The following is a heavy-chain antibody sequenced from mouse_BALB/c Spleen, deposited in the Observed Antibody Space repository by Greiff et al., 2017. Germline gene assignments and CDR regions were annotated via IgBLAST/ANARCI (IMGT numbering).Heavy chain of an antibody. J-gene: IGHJ4*01. D-gene: IGHD2-10*01. V-gene: IGHV5-6-5*01. CDR1: GFTFSSYA. CDR3: ARPYYGNLYAMDY. Sequence: DVQLVESGGGLVKPGGSLKLSCAASGFTFSSYAMSWVRQTPEKRLEWVASISSGGSTYYPDSVKGRFTISRDNARNILYLQMSSLRSEDTAMYYCARPYYGNLYAMDYWGQGTSVTVSS. CDR2: ISSGGST.